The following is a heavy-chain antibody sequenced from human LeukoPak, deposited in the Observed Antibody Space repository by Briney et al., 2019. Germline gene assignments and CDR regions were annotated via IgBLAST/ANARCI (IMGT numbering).Heavy chain of an antibody. D-gene: IGHD4-23*01. CDR3: AGHSSMTTVVFDY. CDR1: GGSISSSNYY. CDR2: IYYSGST. J-gene: IGHJ4*02. Sequence: KASETLSLTCTVSGGSISSSNYYWGWIRQPPGKGLEWIGSIYYSGSTYYNPSLKSRVTISVDTSKRQFSLKLNSVTAADTAVYYCAGHSSMTTVVFDYWGQGTLVTVSS. V-gene: IGHV4-39*01.